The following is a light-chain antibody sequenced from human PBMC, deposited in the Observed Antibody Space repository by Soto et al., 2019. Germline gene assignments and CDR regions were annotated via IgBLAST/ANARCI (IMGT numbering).Light chain of an antibody. CDR2: ATS. Sequence: EIVLTQSPGTLSLSPGERATLSCRASQSVGSNYLAWYQQKPGQAPRLLIHATSTRAPGIPDRFSGSGSGTDFTLTVSRLEPEDFAVYYCQQYDATPRTFGQGTKVDIK. CDR1: QSVGSNY. J-gene: IGKJ1*01. V-gene: IGKV3-20*01. CDR3: QQYDATPRT.